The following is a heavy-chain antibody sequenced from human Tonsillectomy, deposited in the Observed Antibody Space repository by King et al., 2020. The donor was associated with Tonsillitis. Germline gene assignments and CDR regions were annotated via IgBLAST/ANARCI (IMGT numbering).Heavy chain of an antibody. Sequence: QLQESGPGLVKPSETLSLTCSVSGGSISSNYLTWIRQPAGKGLEWIGRIYTSGSTNYNPSLKSRVTLSVDTSKNHFSLKLRSVTAADTAVYYCAREVVVVVGATYYYFYMDVWGKGTTVTVSS. CDR1: GGSISSNY. J-gene: IGHJ6*03. V-gene: IGHV4-4*07. CDR3: AREVVVVVGATYYYFYMDV. D-gene: IGHD2-15*01. CDR2: IYTSGST.